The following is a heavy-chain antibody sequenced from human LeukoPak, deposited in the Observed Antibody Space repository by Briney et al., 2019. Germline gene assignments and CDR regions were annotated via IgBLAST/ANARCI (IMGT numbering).Heavy chain of an antibody. CDR3: ARGLGGASYYMDV. D-gene: IGHD3-16*01. J-gene: IGHJ6*03. CDR1: GGSITNFY. CDR2: IDTSGST. V-gene: IGHV4-4*07. Sequence: SGTLSLTCTVSGGSITNFYWSWVRQPAGKGPEWIGPIDTSGSTHYTPSLNSRVTMSLDTSKKQFSLKLSSVTVADTAVYYCARGLGGASYYMDVWGKGTTVTVSS.